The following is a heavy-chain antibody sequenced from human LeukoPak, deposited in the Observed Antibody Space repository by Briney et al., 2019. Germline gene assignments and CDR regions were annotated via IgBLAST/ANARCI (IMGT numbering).Heavy chain of an antibody. Sequence: PGGSLRLSCVASGFTFSSYSMNWVRQAPGKGLEWVSYISSSSSTIYYADSVKGRFTISRDNAKNSLYLQMNSLRAEDTAVYYCARETQWYSGYGAQVDYWGQGTLVTVSS. V-gene: IGHV3-48*01. D-gene: IGHD5-12*01. J-gene: IGHJ4*02. CDR2: ISSSSSTI. CDR3: ARETQWYSGYGAQVDY. CDR1: GFTFSSYS.